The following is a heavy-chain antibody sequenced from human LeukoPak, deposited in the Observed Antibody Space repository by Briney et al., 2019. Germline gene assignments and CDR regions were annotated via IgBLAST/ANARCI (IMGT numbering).Heavy chain of an antibody. CDR3: ATGYCSSTSCFR. J-gene: IGHJ4*02. CDR1: EFTFSSYE. CDR2: ISSSGSTI. Sequence: GGSLRLSCAASEFTFSSYEMNWVRQAPGKGLEWVSYISSSGSTIYYADSVKGRFTISRDNAKNSLYLQMNSLRAEDTAVYYCATGYCSSTSCFRWGQGTLVTVSS. D-gene: IGHD2-2*01. V-gene: IGHV3-48*03.